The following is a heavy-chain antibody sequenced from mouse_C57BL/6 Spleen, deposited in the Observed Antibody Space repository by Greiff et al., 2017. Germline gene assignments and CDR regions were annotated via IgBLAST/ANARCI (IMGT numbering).Heavy chain of an antibody. Sequence: EVKVVESGGGLVKPGGSLKLSCAASGFTFSDYGMHWVRQAPEKGLEWVAYISSGSSTIYYADTVKGRFTISRDKAKNTLFLQMTSLRSEDTAMYYCARDLTGPYYFDYWGQGTTLTVSS. CDR2: ISSGSSTI. J-gene: IGHJ2*01. D-gene: IGHD4-1*01. V-gene: IGHV5-17*01. CDR3: ARDLTGPYYFDY. CDR1: GFTFSDYG.